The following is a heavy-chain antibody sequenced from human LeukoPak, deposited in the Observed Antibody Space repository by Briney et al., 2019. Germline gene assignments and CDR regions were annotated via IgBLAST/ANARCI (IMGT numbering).Heavy chain of an antibody. V-gene: IGHV1-69*13. CDR2: IIPIFGTA. Sequence: GASVKVSCKASGGTFSSYAISWVRQAPGQRLEWMGGIIPIFGTANYAQKFQGRVTITADESTSTAYMELSSLRSEDTAVYYCARDSSGYSGYDDFDYWGQGTLVTVSS. CDR3: ARDSSGYSGYDDFDY. D-gene: IGHD5-12*01. CDR1: GGTFSSYA. J-gene: IGHJ4*02.